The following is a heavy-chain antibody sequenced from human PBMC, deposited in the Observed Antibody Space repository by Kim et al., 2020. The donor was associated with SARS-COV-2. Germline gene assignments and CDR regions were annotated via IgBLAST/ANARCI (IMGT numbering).Heavy chain of an antibody. CDR1: GFTFSSYT. J-gene: IGHJ3*02. CDR3: ARDRGWFDAFDI. V-gene: IGHV3-30*04. CDR2: ISFDGSNK. D-gene: IGHD6-19*01. Sequence: GGSLRLSCAASGFTFSSYTMHWVRQSPGKGLEWVAVISFDGSNKNYVDSVKGRFTISRDNSKNTLYLQMNSLRAEDTAVYYCARDRGWFDAFDIWCQGT.